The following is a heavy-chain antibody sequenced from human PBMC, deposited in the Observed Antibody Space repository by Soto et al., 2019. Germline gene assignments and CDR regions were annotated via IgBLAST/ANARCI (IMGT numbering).Heavy chain of an antibody. CDR1: GGSISSGGYY. Sequence: QVQLQESGPGLVKPSQTLSLTCTVSGGSISSGGYYWSWIRQHPGKGLEWIGYIYYSGSTYYNPSLKSRVTISVDTSKNQFSLKLSSVTAADTAVYYCARRNYGSGSYYQFNWFDPWGQGTLVTVSS. CDR2: IYYSGST. CDR3: ARRNYGSGSYYQFNWFDP. D-gene: IGHD3-10*01. V-gene: IGHV4-31*03. J-gene: IGHJ5*02.